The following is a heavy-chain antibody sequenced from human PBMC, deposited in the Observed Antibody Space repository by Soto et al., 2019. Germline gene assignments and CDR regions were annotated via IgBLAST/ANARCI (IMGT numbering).Heavy chain of an antibody. D-gene: IGHD5-18*01. Sequence: QVQLQQWGAGLLKPSETLSLTCAVYGGSFSGYYWSWIRQPPGKGLEWIGEINHSGSTNYNPSLKSRVTISVDTSKNQFSLKLSFVTAADTAVYYCARGGPDNVDTGMVAIDYWGQGTLVTVSS. J-gene: IGHJ4*02. CDR2: INHSGST. CDR3: ARGGPDNVDTGMVAIDY. CDR1: GGSFSGYY. V-gene: IGHV4-34*01.